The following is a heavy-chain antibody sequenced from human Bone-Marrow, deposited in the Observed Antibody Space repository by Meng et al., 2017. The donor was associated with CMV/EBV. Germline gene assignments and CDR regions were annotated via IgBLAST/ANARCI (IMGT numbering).Heavy chain of an antibody. CDR1: GYSISSGYY. Sequence: SETLSLTCTVSGYSISSGYYWGWIRQPPGKGLEWIGSIYHSGSTYYNPSLKSRVTISVDTSKNQFSLKLSSVTAADTAVYYCGCCSSTSLSRGGDYFGYWGQGTLVTFAS. J-gene: IGHJ4*02. CDR2: IYHSGST. D-gene: IGHD2-2*01. CDR3: GCCSSTSLSRGGDYFGY. V-gene: IGHV4-38-2*02.